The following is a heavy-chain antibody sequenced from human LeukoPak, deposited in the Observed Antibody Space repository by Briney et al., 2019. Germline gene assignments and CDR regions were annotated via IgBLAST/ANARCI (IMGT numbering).Heavy chain of an antibody. CDR2: ISNGSGNR. J-gene: IGHJ6*03. CDR1: EFTFSSYS. V-gene: IGHV3-48*01. CDR3: ARAAKWEFYHYYMDV. Sequence: GGSLRLSCVASEFTFSSYSMIWVRQALGKGLEWISYISNGSGNRYYAGSVKGRFTISRDNAKNLLYLQMNNLRADDTAVYYCARAAKWEFYHYYMDVWGKGITVAVSS. D-gene: IGHD1-26*01.